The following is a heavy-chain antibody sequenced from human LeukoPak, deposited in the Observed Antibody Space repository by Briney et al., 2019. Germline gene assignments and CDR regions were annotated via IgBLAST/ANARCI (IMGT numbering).Heavy chain of an antibody. CDR1: GGSFSGYY. J-gene: IGHJ4*02. CDR3: ARGGGNIVVVAAAATGPFDY. D-gene: IGHD2-15*01. Sequence: SETLSLTCAVYGGSFSGYYWSRIRQPPGKELEWIGEINHSGSTNYNPSLKSRVTISVDTSKNQFSLKLSSVTAADTAVYYCARGGGNIVVVAAAATGPFDYWGQGTLVTVSS. V-gene: IGHV4-34*01. CDR2: INHSGST.